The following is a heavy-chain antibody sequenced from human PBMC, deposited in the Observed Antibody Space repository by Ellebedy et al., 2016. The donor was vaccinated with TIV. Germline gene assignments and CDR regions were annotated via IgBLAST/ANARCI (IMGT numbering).Heavy chain of an antibody. CDR3: VSAARGSNCCEAY. D-gene: IGHD2-21*01. CDR1: GFIFNSHG. V-gene: IGHV3-7*03. Sequence: GESLKISCAASGFIFNSHGMHWVRRAPGKGLEWVATINQVGNEKYYVDSVKGRFTISRDNAKTSLYLQMNSLRAEDTAVYSCVSAARGSNCCEAYWGQGTLVTVSS. CDR2: INQVGNEK. J-gene: IGHJ4*02.